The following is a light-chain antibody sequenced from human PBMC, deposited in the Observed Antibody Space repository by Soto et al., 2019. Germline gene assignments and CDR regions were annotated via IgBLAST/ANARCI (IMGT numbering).Light chain of an antibody. V-gene: IGKV1-5*03. J-gene: IGKJ4*01. CDR3: QQYNDLST. CDR1: QTIGTW. Sequence: IQRTQSPSTLSASVGDTVTITCRASQTIGTWLAWYQQKPAKAPKLLIYKASTLESGVPSRFSGSGSGTEFTLTISSLQADDFATYYCQQYNDLSTFGGGTKVDIK. CDR2: KAS.